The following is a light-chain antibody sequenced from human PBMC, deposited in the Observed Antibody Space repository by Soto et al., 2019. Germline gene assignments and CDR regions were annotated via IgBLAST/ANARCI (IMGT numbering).Light chain of an antibody. CDR1: QSVSNN. CDR3: QQYNNWPPWT. Sequence: EIVLTQSPGTLSLSPGERATLSCRAIQSVSNNYLAWYQHKPGQAPRLLIYGASTRATDIPARFSGSGSGTEFTLTISSLQSEDYAVYYCQQYNNWPPWTFGQGTKVDIK. V-gene: IGKV3-15*01. CDR2: GAS. J-gene: IGKJ1*01.